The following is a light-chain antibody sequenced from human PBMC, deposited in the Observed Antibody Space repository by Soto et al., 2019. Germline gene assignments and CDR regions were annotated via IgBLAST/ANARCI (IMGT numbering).Light chain of an antibody. V-gene: IGKV3-15*01. Sequence: EIVMTQSPATLSVSLGERATLSCRASQSVSSTLAWYQQRPGQAPRLVIYAASTRATGVPARFSGSGSGTEFTLSISSLQSEDFAVYYCQQYYTWPLTFGGGTKVDIK. J-gene: IGKJ4*01. CDR2: AAS. CDR3: QQYYTWPLT. CDR1: QSVSST.